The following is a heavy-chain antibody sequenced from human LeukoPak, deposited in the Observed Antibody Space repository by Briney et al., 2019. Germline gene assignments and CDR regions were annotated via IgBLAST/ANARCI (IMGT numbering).Heavy chain of an antibody. CDR1: GDSISSYY. V-gene: IGHV4-4*07. D-gene: IGHD6-13*01. CDR2: IYTSGNT. CDR3: ARGGIAAPYYYYYMDV. J-gene: IGHJ6*03. Sequence: PSETLSLTCTVSGDSISSYYWSWIRQPAGKGLEWIGRIYTSGNTNYNPSLKSRVTRSVDTSKNQFSLKLSSVTAADTAVYYCARGGIAAPYYYYYMDVWGKGTTVTLSS.